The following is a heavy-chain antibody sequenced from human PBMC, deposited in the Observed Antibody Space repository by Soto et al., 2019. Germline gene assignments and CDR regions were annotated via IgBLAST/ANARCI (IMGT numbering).Heavy chain of an antibody. V-gene: IGHV1-2*04. CDR3: VRSPHDFRSGLDV. CDR2: INPNTGVT. J-gene: IGHJ6*02. CDR1: GYTFTSYY. Sequence: GASVKVSCKASGYTFTSYYMHWVRQAPGQGLEWLGWINPNTGVTHFAQKFQGWVTMTRDTSINTAYMELTRLKSDDTAFYYSVRSPHDFRSGLDVWGQGTTVTVSS. D-gene: IGHD2-21*02.